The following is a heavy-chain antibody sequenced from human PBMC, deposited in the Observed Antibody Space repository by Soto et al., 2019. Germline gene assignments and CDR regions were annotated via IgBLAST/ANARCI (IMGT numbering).Heavy chain of an antibody. CDR2: LFHSGST. V-gene: IGHV4-38-2*01. D-gene: IGHD5-18*01. Sequence: SETLSLTCAVSGYSISGGYFCGWIRQPPGKGLEWIGSLFHSGSTFYNPSLKSRVTISLDTSKNQFFLKLTSVTAADTAIYYCARAPGYSYGPEDYWGQGTLVTVSS. CDR3: ARAPGYSYGPEDY. CDR1: GYSISGGYF. J-gene: IGHJ4*02.